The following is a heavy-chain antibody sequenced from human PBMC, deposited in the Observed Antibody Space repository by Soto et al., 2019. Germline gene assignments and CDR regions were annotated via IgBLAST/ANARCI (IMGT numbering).Heavy chain of an antibody. CDR2: IYYSGST. D-gene: IGHD3-3*01. Sequence: QVQLQESGPGLVKPSQTLSLTCTVSGGSISSGGYYWSWIRQHPGKGLEWIGYIYYSGSTYYNPSLKRRVTISVDTSKNQFSLKLSSVAAADTAVYYCARGLTTSYVRIFGVAPHYFDYWGQGTLVTVSS. V-gene: IGHV4-31*03. CDR3: ARGLTTSYVRIFGVAPHYFDY. J-gene: IGHJ4*02. CDR1: GGSISSGGYY.